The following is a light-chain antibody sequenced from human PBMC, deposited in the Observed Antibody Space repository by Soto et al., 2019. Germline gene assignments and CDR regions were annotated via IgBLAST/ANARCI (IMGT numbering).Light chain of an antibody. CDR2: HTS. CDR1: QYINTR. Sequence: EIVLTQSPATLSSFPGDRVTLFCRASQYINTRLAWYQHKPGQAPRLLIYHTSIRAAGISARFSGSGAGTEFPPTISRLEPEDFAVYYCQQYGSSITFGQGTRLEIK. CDR3: QQYGSSIT. V-gene: IGKV3-20*01. J-gene: IGKJ5*01.